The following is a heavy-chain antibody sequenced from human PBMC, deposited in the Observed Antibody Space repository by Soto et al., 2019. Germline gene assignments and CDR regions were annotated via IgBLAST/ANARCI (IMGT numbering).Heavy chain of an antibody. D-gene: IGHD3-10*01. J-gene: IGHJ6*02. CDR3: ARVFGFGVTYYYYGMDV. CDR1: GFTFSSYS. CDR2: ISSSSSYI. Sequence: PGGSLRLSCAASGFTFSSYSMNWVRQAPGKGLEWVSSISSSSSYIYYADSVKGRFTISRDNAKNSLYLQMNSLRAEDTAVYYCARVFGFGVTYYYYGMDVWGQGTTVTVSS. V-gene: IGHV3-21*01.